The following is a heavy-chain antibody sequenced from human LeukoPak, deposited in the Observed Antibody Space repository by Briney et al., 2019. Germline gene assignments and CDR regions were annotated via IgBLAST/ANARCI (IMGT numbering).Heavy chain of an antibody. D-gene: IGHD6-19*01. CDR3: ARGISSGWYYFDY. V-gene: IGHV1-2*02. Sequence: ASVKVSCKASGYTFTGYYMHWVRQAPGQGLEWMGWINPNSGGTSYAQKFQGRVTMTRDMSTSTAYMELSSLRSEDTAVYYCARGISSGWYYFDYWGQGTLVTVSS. CDR1: GYTFTGYY. CDR2: INPNSGGT. J-gene: IGHJ4*02.